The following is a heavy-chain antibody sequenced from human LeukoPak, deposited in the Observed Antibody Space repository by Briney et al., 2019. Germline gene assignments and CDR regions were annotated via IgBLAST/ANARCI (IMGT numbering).Heavy chain of an antibody. CDR1: GGSISSSSYY. V-gene: IGHV4-39*07. CDR3: ARDLASCAGDCYSDGFDY. D-gene: IGHD2-21*02. Sequence: SETLSLTCTVSGGSISSSSYYWGWIRQPPGKGLEWIGSIYHGGSTYYNPSLRSRVIVSVDTSKNHFSLKMSSVTAADTAVYYCARDLASCAGDCYSDGFDYWGQGALVTVSS. CDR2: IYHGGST. J-gene: IGHJ4*02.